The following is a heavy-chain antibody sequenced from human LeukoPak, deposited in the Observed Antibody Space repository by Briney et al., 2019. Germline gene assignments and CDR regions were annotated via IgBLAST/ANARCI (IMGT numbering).Heavy chain of an antibody. CDR1: GYTFTSYG. J-gene: IGHJ6*03. V-gene: IGHV1-18*01. D-gene: IGHD3-22*01. CDR2: ISAYNGNT. CDR3: ARVDVGDSSGYYLYYYYYYMDV. Sequence: ASVKVSCKASGYTFTSYGISWVRQAPGQGLEWMGWISAYNGNTNYAQKLQGRVTMTTDTSTSTAYMELRSLRSDDTAVYYCARVDVGDSSGYYLYYYYYYMDVWGKGTTVTISS.